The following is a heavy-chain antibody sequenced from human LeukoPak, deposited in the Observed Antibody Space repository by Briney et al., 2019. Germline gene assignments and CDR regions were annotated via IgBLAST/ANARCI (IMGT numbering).Heavy chain of an antibody. CDR3: TTKAPHCSGSSCMGY. J-gene: IGHJ4*02. D-gene: IGHD2-2*01. CDR1: GFSFNNYA. Sequence: GGSLRLSCAASGFSFNNYAMSWGRQAPGKGLEWVSAISGSGGSTYYADSVKGRFTISRDNSKNTLFLQMNSLKIEDTAVYYCTTKAPHCSGSSCMGYWGQGTLVTVSS. CDR2: ISGSGGST. V-gene: IGHV3-23*01.